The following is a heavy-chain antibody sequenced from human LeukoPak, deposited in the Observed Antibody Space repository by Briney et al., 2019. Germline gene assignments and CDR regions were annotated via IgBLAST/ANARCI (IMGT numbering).Heavy chain of an antibody. J-gene: IGHJ6*03. CDR2: ISSSGSTI. Sequence: GGSLRLSCTASGFTFSRYEMNWVRQAPGKGLGWVSYISSSGSTIYYADSVKGRFTISRDNAKNSLYLQMNSLRAEDTAVYYCARDKSIATNRYYYYYMDVWGKGTTVTVSS. CDR3: ARDKSIATNRYYYYYMDV. V-gene: IGHV3-48*03. CDR1: GFTFSRYE. D-gene: IGHD6-6*01.